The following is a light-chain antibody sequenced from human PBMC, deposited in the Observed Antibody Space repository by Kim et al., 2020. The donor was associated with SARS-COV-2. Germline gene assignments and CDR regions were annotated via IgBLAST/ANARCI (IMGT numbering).Light chain of an antibody. CDR1: QSIARF. V-gene: IGKV1-39*01. Sequence: DIHMTQSPSSLSASLGDSVTITCRASQSIARFLNWYQQKPGEAPNLLIYAASSLQSGVPSRFSGSGSGTDFTLTISSLQPEDFATYYCQQTYSTRPWTFGQGTKVDIK. J-gene: IGKJ1*01. CDR3: QQTYSTRPWT. CDR2: AAS.